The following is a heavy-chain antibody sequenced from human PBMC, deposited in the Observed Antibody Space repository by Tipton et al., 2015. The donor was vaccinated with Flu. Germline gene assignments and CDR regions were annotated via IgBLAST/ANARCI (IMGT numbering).Heavy chain of an antibody. CDR1: GGSISSYY. CDR2: IYTSGRT. D-gene: IGHD6-19*01. Sequence: TLSLTCTVSGGSISSYYWSWIRQPAGKGLEWIGRIYTSGRTNYNPSLKSRVTMSVDTSKNQFSLKLSSVTAADTAAYYCAREEQGLRGLGWFDPWGQGTLVTVSS. J-gene: IGHJ5*02. CDR3: AREEQGLRGLGWFDP. V-gene: IGHV4-4*07.